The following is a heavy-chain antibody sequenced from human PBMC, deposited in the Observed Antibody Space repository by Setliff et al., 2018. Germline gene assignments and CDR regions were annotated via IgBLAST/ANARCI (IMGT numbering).Heavy chain of an antibody. Sequence: SETLSLTCTVSGGSISSYYWSWIRQPAGKGLEWIGSIYHSGSTYYDPSLKSRVTISVDTSKNQFSPKLTSVTAADTAVYYCAGGRRYDYGWDFDYWGQGTLVTVSS. CDR3: AGGRRYDYGWDFDY. V-gene: IGHV4-4*07. CDR1: GGSISSYY. D-gene: IGHD4-17*01. J-gene: IGHJ4*02. CDR2: IYHSGST.